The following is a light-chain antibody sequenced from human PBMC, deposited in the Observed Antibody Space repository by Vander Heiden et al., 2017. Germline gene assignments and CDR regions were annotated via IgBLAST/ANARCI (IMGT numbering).Light chain of an antibody. Sequence: QSVLTPPPSVSGAPGQRVAISCSGGSANSGEGYDVRWYQQLPGTAPKLLIYGNSKRHSVVPDRFSGSKSGTSASLSITGRQAEDEADYYCQSYDSSLSGVVFGGGTKLTVL. CDR1: SANSGEGYD. J-gene: IGLJ2*01. CDR2: GNS. CDR3: QSYDSSLSGVV. V-gene: IGLV1-40*01.